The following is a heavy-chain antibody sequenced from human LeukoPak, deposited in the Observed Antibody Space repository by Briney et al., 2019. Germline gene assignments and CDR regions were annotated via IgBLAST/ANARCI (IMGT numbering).Heavy chain of an antibody. J-gene: IGHJ4*02. Sequence: GASVKVSCKPSGYTFTVNYLHWVRQAPGQGREWMGWLNPNSGATNYAQKFQGRVTLTRDTSIRTAYMELTSLTSDDTAIYYCARGAGSSWFDYWGQGALVTVSS. CDR2: LNPNSGAT. CDR1: GYTFTVNY. D-gene: IGHD6-13*01. V-gene: IGHV1-2*02. CDR3: ARGAGSSWFDY.